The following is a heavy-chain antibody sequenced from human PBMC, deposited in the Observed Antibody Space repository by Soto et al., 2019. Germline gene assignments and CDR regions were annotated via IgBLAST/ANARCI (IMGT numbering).Heavy chain of an antibody. J-gene: IGHJ4*02. V-gene: IGHV3-23*01. CDR1: GFTFSSYA. CDR2: ISGSGGST. D-gene: IGHD2-15*01. Sequence: EVQLLESGGGLVQPGGSLRLSCAASGFTFSSYAMSWVRQAPGKGLEWVSAISGSGGSTYYADSVKGRFTISRDNSKNPMYVQMNPRRAKETGLSYRAKRGVAPADSGDYWVKGPLLTVPS. CDR3: AKRGVAPADSGDY.